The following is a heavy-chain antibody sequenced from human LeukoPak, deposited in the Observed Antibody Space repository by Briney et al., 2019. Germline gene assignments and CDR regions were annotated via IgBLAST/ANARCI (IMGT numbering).Heavy chain of an antibody. CDR1: GFTFSSYA. D-gene: IGHD3-22*01. J-gene: IGHJ4*02. CDR2: ISGSGGST. Sequence: GGSLRLSCAASGFTFSSYAMSWVRQAPGKGLEWVSAISGSGGSTYYADSVKGRFTISRDNSKNTLYLQMNSLRAEDTAVYYCAKDLDSSGTRYYFDYWGQGTLVTLSS. CDR3: AKDLDSSGTRYYFDY. V-gene: IGHV3-23*01.